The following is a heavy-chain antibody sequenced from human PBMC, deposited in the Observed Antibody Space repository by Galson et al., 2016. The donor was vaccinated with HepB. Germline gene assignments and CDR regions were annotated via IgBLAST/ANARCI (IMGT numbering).Heavy chain of an antibody. Sequence: SVKVSCKASGYTFTTYGFHWLRQAPGQGLEWMGWISTYSGNTNYAQKFQARVPMTTETSTRTVYLELRSLRSDDTAVYYCARAAQAGIDFWNGPNNWFDPWGQGTLVIVSS. CDR1: GYTFTTYG. CDR2: ISTYSGNT. D-gene: IGHD3-3*01. J-gene: IGHJ5*02. V-gene: IGHV1-18*01. CDR3: ARAAQAGIDFWNGPNNWFDP.